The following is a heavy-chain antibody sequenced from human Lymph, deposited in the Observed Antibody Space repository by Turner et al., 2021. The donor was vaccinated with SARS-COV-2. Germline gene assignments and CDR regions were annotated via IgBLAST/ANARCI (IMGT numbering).Heavy chain of an antibody. CDR1: GGSFSGYY. CDR3: ARGGVDTAMVRYYYYCMDV. D-gene: IGHD5-18*01. J-gene: IGHJ6*02. Sequence: QVQLQQWGAGLLKPSETLSLTCADYGGSFSGYYWRWIRQPPGKGLEWIWEINHSGSTNYNPSLKSRVTISVDTSKNQFSLKLSSVTAADTAVYYCARGGVDTAMVRYYYYCMDVWGQGTTVTVSS. CDR2: INHSGST. V-gene: IGHV4-34*01.